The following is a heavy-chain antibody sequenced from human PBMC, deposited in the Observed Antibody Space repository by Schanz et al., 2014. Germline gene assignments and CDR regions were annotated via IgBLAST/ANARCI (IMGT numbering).Heavy chain of an antibody. D-gene: IGHD6-19*01. Sequence: VQLVESGGGVVQPGRSLRLSCAASGFTFSRYAMTWVRQAPGKGLEWVSAISGSGGSTNYADSVKGRFTISRDNSKNTVYLQMNSLRAEDTALYFCATDYSGGGCHIWGQGTMVTVSS. CDR2: ISGSGGST. J-gene: IGHJ3*02. V-gene: IGHV3-23*04. CDR1: GFTFSRYA. CDR3: ATDYSGGGCHI.